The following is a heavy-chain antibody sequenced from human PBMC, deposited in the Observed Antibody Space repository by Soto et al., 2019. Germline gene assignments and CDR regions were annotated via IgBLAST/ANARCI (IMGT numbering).Heavy chain of an antibody. D-gene: IGHD2-8*01. CDR1: GGPIINSDAY. CDR2: IYYGGTT. J-gene: IGHJ3*02. V-gene: IGHV4-39*02. CDR3: ARRGLILMPI. Sequence: SETLSLTCTVSGGPIINSDAYWVWIRQPPGKGLEWVGSIYYGGTTYYNPSLKSRVTVSVDTSKNLFSLHLNSVTAADTAIYYCARRGLILMPIWGQGTLVTVSS.